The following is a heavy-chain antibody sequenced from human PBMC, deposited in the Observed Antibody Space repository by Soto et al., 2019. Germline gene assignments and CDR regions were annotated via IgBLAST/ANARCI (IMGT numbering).Heavy chain of an antibody. Sequence: EVQLVESGGAVVRPGGSLRLSCAASGFTFDDYAMSWVGQAPGKGLEWVAAINWNGGSTTYADSLKGRFTISRDNAKNSLHLQISSLRAEDTALYYCARCSSTSCYIMASFDYWGQGTLVTVSS. CDR3: ARCSSTSCYIMASFDY. J-gene: IGHJ4*02. D-gene: IGHD2-2*02. V-gene: IGHV3-20*04. CDR2: INWNGGST. CDR1: GFTFDDYA.